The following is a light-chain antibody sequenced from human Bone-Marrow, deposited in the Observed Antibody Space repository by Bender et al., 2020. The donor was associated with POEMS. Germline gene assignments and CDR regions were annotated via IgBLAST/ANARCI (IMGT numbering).Light chain of an antibody. V-gene: IGLV1-44*01. J-gene: IGLJ7*01. CDR3: AAWDHSLTAVV. CDR1: SSNIGRDT. CDR2: ANN. Sequence: QSVLTQPPSASGTPGQRVTISCSGSSSNIGRDTVNWYQQLTGTAPKLLIYANNYRPSGVPDRFSGSRSGTSASLAISGLQSEDEADYYCAAWDHSLTAVVFGGGTQVTVL.